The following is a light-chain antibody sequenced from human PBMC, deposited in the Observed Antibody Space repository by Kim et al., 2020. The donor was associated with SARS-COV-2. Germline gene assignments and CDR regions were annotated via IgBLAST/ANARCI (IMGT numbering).Light chain of an antibody. J-gene: IGKJ5*01. CDR3: QQRSNWWSIT. Sequence: SPGERATLSCRASQSVSSYLACYQQKPGEAPRRLIYDEATRATGSPARCSGSGSGTNFTLTIISLVHEDFSVYYCQQRSNWWSITFGQGTRLEIK. CDR2: DEA. V-gene: IGKV3-11*01. CDR1: QSVSSY.